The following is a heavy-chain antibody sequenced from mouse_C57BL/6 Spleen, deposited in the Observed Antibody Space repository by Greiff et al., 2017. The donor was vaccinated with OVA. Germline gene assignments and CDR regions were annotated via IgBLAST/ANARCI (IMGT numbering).Heavy chain of an antibody. V-gene: IGHV1-49*01. CDR3: ARDDYYGRGGGFAY. Sequence: LKESGAELVRPGSSVKLSCKDSYFAFMASAMHWVKQRPGHGLEWIGSFTMYSDATEYSENFKGKATLTANTSSSTAYMELSSLTSEDSAVYYCARDDYYGRGGGFAYWGQGTLVTVSA. J-gene: IGHJ3*01. CDR2: FTMYSDAT. CDR1: YFAFMASA. D-gene: IGHD1-1*01.